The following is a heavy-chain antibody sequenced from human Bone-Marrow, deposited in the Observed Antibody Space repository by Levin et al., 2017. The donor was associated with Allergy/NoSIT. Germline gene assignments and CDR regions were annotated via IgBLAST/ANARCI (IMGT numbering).Heavy chain of an antibody. Sequence: ASVKVSCEASGYTFNNYNIHWVRQAPGEGLEWMGMFNPGSDSANSAQKFQGRVTMTRDTSTSTVYMELSSLKSDDTAVYYCARVGGYTYTDYWGQGTRVTVSS. V-gene: IGHV1-46*02. CDR2: FNPGSDSA. CDR1: GYTFNNYN. J-gene: IGHJ4*02. CDR3: ARVGGYTYTDY. D-gene: IGHD1-26*01.